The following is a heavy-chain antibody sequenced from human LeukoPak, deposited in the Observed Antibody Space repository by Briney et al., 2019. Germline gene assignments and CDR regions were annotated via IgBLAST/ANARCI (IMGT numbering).Heavy chain of an antibody. V-gene: IGHV1-2*02. CDR2: INPNSGGT. Sequence: GASVKVSCKASGYTFTGYYMHWVRQAPGQGLEWMGWINPNSGGTNYAQKFQGRVTMTRDTSISTAYMELSRLRSDDTAVYYCARERAGGERQGLNWFDPWGQGILVTVSS. D-gene: IGHD4-23*01. CDR3: ARERAGGERQGLNWFDP. CDR1: GYTFTGYY. J-gene: IGHJ5*02.